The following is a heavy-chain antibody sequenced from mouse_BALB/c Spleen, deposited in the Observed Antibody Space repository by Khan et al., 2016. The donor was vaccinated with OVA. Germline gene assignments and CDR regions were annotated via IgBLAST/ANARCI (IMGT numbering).Heavy chain of an antibody. CDR1: GYSITSDYA. CDR3: ARWWNSYFDY. J-gene: IGHJ2*01. V-gene: IGHV3-2*02. Sequence: VQLKESGPGLVKPSQSLSLTCTVTGYSITSDYAWNWIRQFPGNKLEWMGYISYSGSTSYNPSLKSRISITRDTSKNQFFLQLNSVTTEDTATYYCARWWNSYFDYWGQGTTLTVSS. D-gene: IGHD1-1*02. CDR2: ISYSGST.